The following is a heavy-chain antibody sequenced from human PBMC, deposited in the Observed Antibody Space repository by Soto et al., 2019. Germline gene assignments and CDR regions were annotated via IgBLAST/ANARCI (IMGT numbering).Heavy chain of an antibody. D-gene: IGHD4-17*01. Sequence: EVQLVESGGGLVKPGGSLRLSCAASGFIFSSYSMNWVRQAPGKGLEWVSSISSSSSYIYYADSVKGRFTISRDNAKNSLYLQMNSLRAEDTAVYYCARDNTVPYYFDYRGQGTLVTVSS. CDR3: ARDNTVPYYFDY. J-gene: IGHJ4*02. CDR2: ISSSSSYI. V-gene: IGHV3-21*01. CDR1: GFIFSSYS.